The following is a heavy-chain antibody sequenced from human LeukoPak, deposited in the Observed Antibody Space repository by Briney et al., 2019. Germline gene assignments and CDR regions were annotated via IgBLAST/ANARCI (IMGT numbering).Heavy chain of an antibody. V-gene: IGHV1-69*13. Sequence: PWASVKVSCKASGGTFSSYAISWVRQAPGQGLEWMGGIIPIFGTANYAQKFQGRVTITADESTSTAYMELSSLRSEDTAVYYCARGNYGGNHGVGAFDIWGQGTMVTVSS. D-gene: IGHD4-23*01. CDR2: IIPIFGTA. J-gene: IGHJ3*02. CDR3: ARGNYGGNHGVGAFDI. CDR1: GGTFSSYA.